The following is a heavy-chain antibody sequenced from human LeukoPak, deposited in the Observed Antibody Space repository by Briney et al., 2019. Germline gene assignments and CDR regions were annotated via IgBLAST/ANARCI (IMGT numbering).Heavy chain of an antibody. J-gene: IGHJ4*02. V-gene: IGHV4-39*07. CDR1: GGSISSSSYY. CDR3: AREEFYY. CDR2: IYYSGST. Sequence: SETLSLTCTVSGGSISSSSYYWGWIRQPPGKGLEWIGSIYYSGSTYYNPSLKSRVTISVDTSKNQFSLKVNSVTAADTAVYYCAREEFYYWGQGTLVTVSS.